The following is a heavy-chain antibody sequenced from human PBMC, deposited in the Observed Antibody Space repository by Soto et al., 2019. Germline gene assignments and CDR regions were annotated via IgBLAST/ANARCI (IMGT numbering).Heavy chain of an antibody. J-gene: IGHJ4*02. D-gene: IGHD5-18*01. CDR3: AYVAGYSTGDNSFDL. V-gene: IGHV1-18*04. Sequence: QVHLVQSGPEMKKPGASVRVSCKVSGSTFTSNGIGWVRQAPGQGLEWMGWISTYNENMDTAPQLQGRLTMTTDTWTTTAYMDPTILKCDDTALDYCAYVAGYSTGDNSFDLWGQGTPVTVSS. CDR2: ISTYNENM. CDR1: GSTFTSNG.